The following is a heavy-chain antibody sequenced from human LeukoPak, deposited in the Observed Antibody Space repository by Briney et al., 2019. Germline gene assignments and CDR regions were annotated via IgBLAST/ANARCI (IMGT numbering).Heavy chain of an antibody. CDR1: GGSFSGYY. V-gene: IGHV4-34*01. D-gene: IGHD3-9*01. J-gene: IGHJ3*02. Sequence: SETLSLTCALYGGSFSGYYWSWIRQPPGKGLEWIGEINHSGSTNYSPSLKSRITISLDTSKNQFSLKLSSVTAADTAVYYCARGSMLTVTFDIWGQGTMVTVSS. CDR2: INHSGST. CDR3: ARGSMLTVTFDI.